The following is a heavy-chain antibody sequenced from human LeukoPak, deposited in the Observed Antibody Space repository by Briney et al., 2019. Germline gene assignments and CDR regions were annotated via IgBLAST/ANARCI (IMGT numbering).Heavy chain of an antibody. CDR2: INPTGGST. V-gene: IGHV1-46*01. Sequence: GASVKVSCKASGYTFTSYYMHWVRQAPGQGLEWMGIINPTGGSTSYAQKFQGRVTMTRDTSTSAVYMELSSLRSEDTAVYYCARDGILTGGFDYWGQGTLVTVSS. D-gene: IGHD3-9*01. J-gene: IGHJ4*02. CDR3: ARDGILTGGFDY. CDR1: GYTFTSYY.